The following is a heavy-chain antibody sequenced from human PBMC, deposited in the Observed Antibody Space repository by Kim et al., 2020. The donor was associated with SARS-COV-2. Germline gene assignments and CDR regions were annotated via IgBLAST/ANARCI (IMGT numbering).Heavy chain of an antibody. CDR3: TRPNRALDNWFDP. Sequence: SETLSLTCTVSGGSISSSNYYWGWIRQPPGKGLEWIGSIYYTGSTYYNPSLKSRLTISVDTSKNQFSLKLSSVTAIDTAVYYCTRPNRALDNWFDPWGQGTLVTVSS. CDR2: IYYTGST. D-gene: IGHD7-27*01. CDR1: GGSISSSNYY. V-gene: IGHV4-39*01. J-gene: IGHJ5*02.